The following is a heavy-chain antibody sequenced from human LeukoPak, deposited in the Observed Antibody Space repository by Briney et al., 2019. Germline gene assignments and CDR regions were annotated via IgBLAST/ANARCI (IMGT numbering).Heavy chain of an antibody. J-gene: IGHJ3*02. V-gene: IGHV4-59*08. CDR1: GGSINNHY. CDR2: IHYTGTT. CDR3: ATNRAGTYDRPFEI. D-gene: IGHD1-26*01. Sequence: SETLSLTCIVSGGSINNHYWTWIRQTPGKGLEWIGDIHYTGTTKYNPSLKSRVTISVDTSKNQFSLELNSVTATDTAVYFCATNRAGTYDRPFEIWGQGTMVTVSS.